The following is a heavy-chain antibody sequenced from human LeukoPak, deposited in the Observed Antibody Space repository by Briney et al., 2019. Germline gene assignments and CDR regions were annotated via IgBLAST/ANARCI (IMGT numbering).Heavy chain of an antibody. CDR2: TSDRGDYT. V-gene: IGHV3-23*01. Sequence: GGSLRLSCAASGFTFTSYSMSWVRQAPGKGLEWVSGTSDRGDYTYYADSVKGRFTISRDNSKNTLYLQMNSLRTEDTALYFCAKKAQYNGNYPLDYWGQGTLVTVSS. CDR1: GFTFTSYS. D-gene: IGHD1-26*01. J-gene: IGHJ4*02. CDR3: AKKAQYNGNYPLDY.